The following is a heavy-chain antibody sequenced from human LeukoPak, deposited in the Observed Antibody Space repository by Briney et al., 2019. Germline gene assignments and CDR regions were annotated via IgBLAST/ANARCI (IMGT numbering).Heavy chain of an antibody. D-gene: IGHD3-3*01. CDR3: ARGLLHDFSFGPFDY. CDR1: GGSISSYY. CDR2: IYYSGST. Sequence: SETLSLTCTVSGGSISSYYWSWIWQPPGKGLEWIGYIYYSGSTNYNPSLKSRVTISVDTSKNQFSLKLSSVTAADTAVYYCARGLLHDFSFGPFDYWGQGTLVTVSS. V-gene: IGHV4-59*01. J-gene: IGHJ4*02.